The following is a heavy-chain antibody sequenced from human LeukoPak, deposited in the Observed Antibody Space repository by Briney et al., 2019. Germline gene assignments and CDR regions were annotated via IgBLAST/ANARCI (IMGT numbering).Heavy chain of an antibody. CDR3: ARDGIYSRNFDAFDI. Sequence: GASVKVSCKASGYTFTAYYMHWVRQAPGQGPEWMGWINPNSGGTDYAQKFQGRVTMTRGTSISTAYMELSSLTSDDTAVYYCARDGIYSRNFDAFDIWGQGTMVTVSS. CDR1: GYTFTAYY. CDR2: INPNSGGT. V-gene: IGHV1-2*02. D-gene: IGHD6-13*01. J-gene: IGHJ3*02.